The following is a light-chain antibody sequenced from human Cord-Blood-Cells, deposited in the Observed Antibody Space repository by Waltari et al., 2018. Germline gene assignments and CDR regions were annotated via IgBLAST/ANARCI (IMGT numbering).Light chain of an antibody. CDR3: QKYNSAPRT. CDR1: QGISNY. V-gene: IGKV1-27*01. CDR2: DAS. Sequence: DIQKTQSPSSLSASVGDRIPITCRASQGISNYLDWYQQKPGKFPKLLIYDASTLESGVPSRFSGSGSGTDFTFTISSLQPEDIATYYCQKYNSAPRTFGQGTKLEIK. J-gene: IGKJ2*01.